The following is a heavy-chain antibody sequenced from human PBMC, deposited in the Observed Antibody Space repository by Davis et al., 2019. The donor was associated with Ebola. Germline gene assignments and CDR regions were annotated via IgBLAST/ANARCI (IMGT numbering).Heavy chain of an antibody. CDR1: VITFSSYA. D-gene: IGHD6-13*01. CDR3: AKDLAGWVEAAAAS. CDR2: ISGSGGST. V-gene: IGHV3-23*01. J-gene: IGHJ4*02. Sequence: GGSLRLSCTDSVITFSSYAMSWVRQAPGKGLEWVSAISGSGGSTYYADSVKGRFTISRDNSKNTLYLQMNSLRAEDTAVYYCAKDLAGWVEAAAASWGQGTLVTVSS.